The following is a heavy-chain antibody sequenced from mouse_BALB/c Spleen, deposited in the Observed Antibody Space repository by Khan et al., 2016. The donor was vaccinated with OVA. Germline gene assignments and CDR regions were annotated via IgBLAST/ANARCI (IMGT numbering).Heavy chain of an antibody. CDR2: ITYSGNT. Sequence: VQLKESGPGLVKPSQTLSLTCSVTGDSITSGFWNWIRKFPGNKFEYLGYITYSGNTYYNPSLKSRISITRDTSKSQYYLQLNSVTTEDTATYYCARSYGSWAMDNWGQGTSVTVSS. CDR3: ARSYGSWAMDN. CDR1: GDSITSGF. D-gene: IGHD1-1*01. V-gene: IGHV3-8*02. J-gene: IGHJ4*01.